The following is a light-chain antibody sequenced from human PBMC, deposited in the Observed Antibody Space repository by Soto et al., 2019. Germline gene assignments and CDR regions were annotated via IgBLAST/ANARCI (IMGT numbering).Light chain of an antibody. J-gene: IGKJ5*01. CDR3: QQYGSPPHT. CDR2: GAS. Sequence: EIVLTQSPGTLSLSPGERATFSCRASQTFTNNYLAWFQQRPGQAPRLLIYGASSRATGIPDRFSGSGSGTHFTLTICRLEPEDFAVYYCQQYGSPPHTFGQGTRLEIK. CDR1: QTFTNNY. V-gene: IGKV3-20*01.